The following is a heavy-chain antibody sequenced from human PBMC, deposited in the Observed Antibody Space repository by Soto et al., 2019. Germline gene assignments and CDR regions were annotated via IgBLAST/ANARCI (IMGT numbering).Heavy chain of an antibody. CDR3: AKGIGAGTIYFDY. CDR2: ISWNSGSI. D-gene: IGHD6-13*01. Sequence: GGSLRLSCAASGFTFDDYAMHWVRQAPGKGLEWVSGISWNSGSIGYADSVKGRFTISRDNAKNSLYLQMNSLRAEDTALYYCAKGIGAGTIYFDYWGQGALVTVSS. J-gene: IGHJ4*02. V-gene: IGHV3-9*01. CDR1: GFTFDDYA.